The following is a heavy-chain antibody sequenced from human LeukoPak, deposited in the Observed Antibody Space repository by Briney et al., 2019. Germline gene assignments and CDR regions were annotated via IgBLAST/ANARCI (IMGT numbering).Heavy chain of an antibody. J-gene: IGHJ3*02. Sequence: GASVKVSCKASGGTFSSYAISWVRQAPGQGLEWMGGIIPIFGTANYARKFQGRVTITADKSTSTAYMELSSLRSEDTAVYYCARDGGAYCGGDCYTDAFDIWGQGTMVTVSS. CDR2: IIPIFGTA. CDR1: GGTFSSYA. D-gene: IGHD2-21*02. CDR3: ARDGGAYCGGDCYTDAFDI. V-gene: IGHV1-69*06.